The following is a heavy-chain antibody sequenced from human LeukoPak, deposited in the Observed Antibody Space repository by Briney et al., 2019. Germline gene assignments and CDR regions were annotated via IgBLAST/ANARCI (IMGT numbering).Heavy chain of an antibody. CDR2: VYASGNT. CDR1: GGSITPYY. CDR3: ARGNRGYETFDY. V-gene: IGHV4-4*07. D-gene: IGHD5-12*01. J-gene: IGHJ4*02. Sequence: PSETLSLTCTVSGGSITPYYWSWIRQPAGKGPEWIGRVYASGNTKYNPSLKSRVTMSVDTSKSQVSLNMTSATAADTAVYFCARGNRGYETFDYWGQGALVTVSS.